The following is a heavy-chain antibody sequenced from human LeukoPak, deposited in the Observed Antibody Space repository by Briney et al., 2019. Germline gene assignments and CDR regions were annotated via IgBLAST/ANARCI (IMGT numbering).Heavy chain of an antibody. CDR3: ARGGTFGEPFSRS. Sequence: SETLSLTCAAYGGSFGGFYWSWIRQSPGKGLEWIGEINQSGVTNYSPSLKSRVTTSADTSKNQFSLKVNSVTAADTAVYYCARGGTFGEPFSRSWGQGTLVTVSS. CDR2: INQSGVT. J-gene: IGHJ4*02. V-gene: IGHV4-34*01. CDR1: GGSFGGFY. D-gene: IGHD3-10*01.